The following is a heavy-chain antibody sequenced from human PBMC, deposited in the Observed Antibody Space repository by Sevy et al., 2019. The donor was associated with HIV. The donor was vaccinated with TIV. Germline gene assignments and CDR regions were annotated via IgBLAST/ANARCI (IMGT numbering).Heavy chain of an antibody. CDR1: GFTFSSYA. J-gene: IGHJ4*02. Sequence: GGSLRLSCAASGFTFSSYAMHWVRQAPGKGLEWVAVISYDGSNKYYADSVKGRFTISRDNSKNTLYLQMNSLRAEDTAVYYCAREVVLVVIGGGNYDYWGQGTLLTVSS. D-gene: IGHD2-15*01. V-gene: IGHV3-30-3*01. CDR3: AREVVLVVIGGGNYDY. CDR2: ISYDGSNK.